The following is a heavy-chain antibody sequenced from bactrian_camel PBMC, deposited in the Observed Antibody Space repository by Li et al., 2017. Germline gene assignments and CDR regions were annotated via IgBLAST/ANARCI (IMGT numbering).Heavy chain of an antibody. V-gene: IGHV3S40*01. J-gene: IGHJ4*01. CDR1: GYTYSGYD. Sequence: VQLVESGGGLVQPGGSLRLSCATSGYTYSGYDMSWVRQAPGKGLEWVSSINSGSTSAFFADSVKGRFTISRDNAKNTLHLQMNMLKTEDAAVYFCASGSDEYGFGRYEYNNWGQGTQVTVS. D-gene: IGHD3*01. CDR3: ASGSDEYGFGRYEYNN. CDR2: INSGSTSA.